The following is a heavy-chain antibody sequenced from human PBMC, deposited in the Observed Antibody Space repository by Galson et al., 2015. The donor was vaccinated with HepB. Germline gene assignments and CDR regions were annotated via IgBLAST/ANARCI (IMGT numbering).Heavy chain of an antibody. D-gene: IGHD3-10*01. CDR2: IRSKAYGGTT. V-gene: IGHV3-49*04. Sequence: SLRLSCAASGFTFGDYAMSWVRQAPGKGLEWVGFIRSKAYGGTTEYAASVKGRFTISSDDSKSIAYLQMNSLRTEDTAVYYCTRGRRGNYGSGSSGAFDIWGQGTMVTVSS. CDR1: GFTFGDYA. CDR3: TRGRRGNYGSGSSGAFDI. J-gene: IGHJ3*02.